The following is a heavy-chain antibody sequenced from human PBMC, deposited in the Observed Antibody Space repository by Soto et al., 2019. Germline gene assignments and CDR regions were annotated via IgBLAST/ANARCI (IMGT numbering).Heavy chain of an antibody. CDR3: AKDHTYGKPGAFDI. Sequence: VQLVESGGGVVQPGRSLRLSCAASGFTFNNFAMHWVRQAPGKGLEWVSSITYNGGNIYYADSAQGRFTVSRDNSKDTLFLQMNSLRADDTAVYYCAKDHTYGKPGAFDIWGQGTMVGVSS. CDR1: GFTFNNFA. CDR2: ITYNGGNI. J-gene: IGHJ3*02. D-gene: IGHD3-10*01. V-gene: IGHV3-23*04.